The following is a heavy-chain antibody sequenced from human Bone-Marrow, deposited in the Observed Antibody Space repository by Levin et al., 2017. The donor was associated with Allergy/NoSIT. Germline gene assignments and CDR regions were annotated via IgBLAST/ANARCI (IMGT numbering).Heavy chain of an antibody. Sequence: GGSLRLSCAASGFTFSSYAMTWVRQAPGKGLEWVSAISGSDDSTYYADSVKGRFTISRDNSKTTLYLQMNSLRAEDTAVYYCAKHRGATREGLNYWGQGTLVTVSS. CDR2: ISGSDDST. D-gene: IGHD1-26*01. J-gene: IGHJ4*02. CDR1: GFTFSSYA. CDR3: AKHRGATREGLNY. V-gene: IGHV3-23*01.